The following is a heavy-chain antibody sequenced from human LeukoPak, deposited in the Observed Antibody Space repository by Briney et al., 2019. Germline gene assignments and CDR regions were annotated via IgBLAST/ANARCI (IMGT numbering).Heavy chain of an antibody. CDR3: ARRQGSHYYGSGSYYRYSWFDP. J-gene: IGHJ5*02. CDR2: INHSGST. V-gene: IGHV4-34*01. Sequence: SETLSLTCAVYGGSFSGYYWSWIRQPPGKGLEWIGEINHSGSTNYNPSLKSRVTISVDTSKNQFSLKLSSVTAADTAVYYCARRQGSHYYGSGSYYRYSWFDPWGQGTLVTVSS. D-gene: IGHD3-10*01. CDR1: GGSFSGYY.